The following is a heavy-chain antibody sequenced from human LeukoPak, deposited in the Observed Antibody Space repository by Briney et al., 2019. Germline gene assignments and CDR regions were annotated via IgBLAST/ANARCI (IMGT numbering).Heavy chain of an antibody. Sequence: SVKVSCKASGGTFSSYAISWVRQAPGQGLEWMGGIIPIFGTANYAQKFQGRVTITADESTSTAYMELSSLRSEDTAVYYCARGYYPLVATGEDYYYMDVWGKGTTVTVSS. D-gene: IGHD5-12*01. V-gene: IGHV1-69*01. CDR1: GGTFSSYA. CDR3: ARGYYPLVATGEDYYYMDV. J-gene: IGHJ6*03. CDR2: IIPIFGTA.